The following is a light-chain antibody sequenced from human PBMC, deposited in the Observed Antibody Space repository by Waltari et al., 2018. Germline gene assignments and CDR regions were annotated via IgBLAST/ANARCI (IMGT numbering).Light chain of an antibody. J-gene: IGKJ2*01. Sequence: QMTQSPSSLSASVGDAVTITCRASQILSRYLNWYQQQPGKAPKLLIYAATTLQSEVPSRFTGSGSGTDFTLTISSVQPEDFATYYCQQSYSTPRTFGQGTKLDIK. CDR2: AAT. CDR3: QQSYSTPRT. CDR1: QILSRY. V-gene: IGKV1-39*01.